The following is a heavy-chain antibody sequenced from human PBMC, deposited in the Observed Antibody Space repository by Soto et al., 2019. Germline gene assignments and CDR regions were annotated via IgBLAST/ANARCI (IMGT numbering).Heavy chain of an antibody. Sequence: PGESLKISCKGSGYSFTSYWIGWVRQMPGKGLEWMGIIYPGDSDTRYSPSFQGQVTISADKSISTAYLQWSSLKASDTAMYYCARLLPPTTELLRSWYFDLWGRGTLVTVSS. J-gene: IGHJ2*01. CDR3: ARLLPPTTELLRSWYFDL. D-gene: IGHD1-26*01. CDR1: GYSFTSYW. CDR2: IYPGDSDT. V-gene: IGHV5-51*01.